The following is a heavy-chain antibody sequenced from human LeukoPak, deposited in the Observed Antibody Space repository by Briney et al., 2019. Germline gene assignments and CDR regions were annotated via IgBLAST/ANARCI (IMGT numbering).Heavy chain of an antibody. CDR3: ARVTGTTFYDAFDI. J-gene: IGHJ3*02. CDR1: GFTVSSNY. D-gene: IGHD1-7*01. Sequence: GSLRLSCAASGFTVSSNYMSWVRQAPGKGLEWVSVIYSGVSTYYADSVKGRFTISRHSSKNTLYLQMNSLRTEDTAVYYCARVTGTTFYDAFDIWGLGTMVTGSS. V-gene: IGHV3-53*04. CDR2: IYSGVST.